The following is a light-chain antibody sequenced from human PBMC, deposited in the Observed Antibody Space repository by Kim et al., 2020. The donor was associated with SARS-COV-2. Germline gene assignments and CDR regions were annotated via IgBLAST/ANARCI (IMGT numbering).Light chain of an antibody. J-gene: IGLJ2*01. Sequence: WRQAVIITCQGDSLSNYDGCWYQQTPGPAPVVVFYNNNRRPAGIPGLFSGSSSENTASLTIAGAPEDDEADYCCNPRDSSGNHLFGGGTQLTVL. CDR1: SLSNYD. V-gene: IGLV3-19*01. CDR2: NNN. CDR3: NPRDSSGNHL.